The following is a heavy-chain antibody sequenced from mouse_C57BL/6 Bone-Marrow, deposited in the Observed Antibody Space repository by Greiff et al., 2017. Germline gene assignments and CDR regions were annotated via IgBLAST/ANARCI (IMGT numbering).Heavy chain of an antibody. J-gene: IGHJ2*01. CDR2: IDPSDSYT. CDR3: ATTGFDY. CDR1: GYTFTSYW. D-gene: IGHD4-1*02. Sequence: QVQLKQPGAELVMPGASVKLSCKASGYTFTSYWMHWVKQRPGQGLEWIGGIDPSDSYTNYNQKFKGKSTLTVDKSSSTAYMQLSSLTSEDSAVYYCATTGFDYWGQGTTLTVSS. V-gene: IGHV1-69*01.